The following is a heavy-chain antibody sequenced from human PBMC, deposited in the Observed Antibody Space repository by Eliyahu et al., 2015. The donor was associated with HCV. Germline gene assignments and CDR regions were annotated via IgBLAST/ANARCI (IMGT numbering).Heavy chain of an antibody. D-gene: IGHD3-16*02. Sequence: QLQLQESGPGLVKPSETLSLTCTVSGGSISSSSYYWGWIRQPPGKGLEWIGSTYYSGSTYYNPSLKSRVTISVDTSKNQFSLKLSSVTAADTAVYYCASGVYVWGSYPPGGMGYWGQGTLVTVSS. CDR1: GGSISSSSYY. V-gene: IGHV4-39*01. J-gene: IGHJ4*02. CDR3: ASGVYVWGSYPPGGMGY. CDR2: TYYSGST.